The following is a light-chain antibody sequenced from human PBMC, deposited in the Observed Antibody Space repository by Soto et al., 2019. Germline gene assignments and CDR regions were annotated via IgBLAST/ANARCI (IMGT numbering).Light chain of an antibody. CDR3: QQYNKWSLT. J-gene: IGKJ5*01. Sequence: EIVMTQSPATLSVSPGERATLSCRASQSVSSNLAWYQQKPGQAPRLLIYVASTRATGISARFSGSGSGTDFTLTISSLQSEDFAVYYCQQYNKWSLTFGQGTRLEIK. CDR2: VAS. CDR1: QSVSSN. V-gene: IGKV3-15*01.